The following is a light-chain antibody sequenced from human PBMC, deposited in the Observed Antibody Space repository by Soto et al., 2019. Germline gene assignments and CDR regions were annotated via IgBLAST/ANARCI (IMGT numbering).Light chain of an antibody. J-gene: IGKJ5*01. CDR3: QQRSNWPLIT. V-gene: IGKV3-11*01. CDR2: DTS. CDR1: QRVNNY. Sequence: EIVLTQSPATLSLSPGERTTLSCRASQRVNNYLAWYQQKPGQAPRLLIYDTSNRATGIPARFSGSGSGTDFTLPISSLEPEDFAIYYCQQRSNWPLITFGQGTRLEIK.